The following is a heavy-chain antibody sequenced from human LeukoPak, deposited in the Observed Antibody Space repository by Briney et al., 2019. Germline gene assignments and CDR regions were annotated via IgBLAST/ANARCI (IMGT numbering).Heavy chain of an antibody. D-gene: IGHD7-27*01. CDR1: GGSISSSNW. J-gene: IGHJ2*01. Sequence: PSGTLSLTCAVSGGSISSSNWWSWVRQPPGKGLEWIGYIYHSGSTYYNPSLKSRVTISVDRSKNQFSLKLSSVTAADTAVYYCARVSDLGWYFDLWGRGTLVTVSS. CDR3: ARVSDLGWYFDL. V-gene: IGHV4-4*02. CDR2: IYHSGST.